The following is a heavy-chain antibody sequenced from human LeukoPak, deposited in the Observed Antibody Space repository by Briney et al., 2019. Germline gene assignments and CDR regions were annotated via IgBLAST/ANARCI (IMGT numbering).Heavy chain of an antibody. J-gene: IGHJ4*02. CDR1: GYSISSSYYY. CDR3: ARRWTYFDY. D-gene: IGHD1-1*01. V-gene: IGHV4-38-2*01. Sequence: SETLSLTCAVSGYSISSSYYYWGWIRQPPGKGLEWIVTLSHSGSTNFNPSLKSRVTISVDTSKNQFSLNLTSATAADTAVYYCARRWTYFDYWGQGTLVTVSS. CDR2: LSHSGST.